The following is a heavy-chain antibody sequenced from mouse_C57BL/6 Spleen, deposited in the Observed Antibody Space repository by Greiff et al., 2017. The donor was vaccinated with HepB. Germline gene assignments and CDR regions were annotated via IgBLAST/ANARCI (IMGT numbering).Heavy chain of an antibody. V-gene: IGHV1-42*01. CDR2: INPSTGGT. CDR3: ARYDGYYLYFDY. Sequence: EVQVVESGPELVKPGASVKISCKASGYSFTGYYMNWVKQSPEKSLEWIGEINPSTGGTTYNQKFKAKATLTVDKSSSTAYMQLKSLTSEDSAVYYCARYDGYYLYFDYWGQGTTLTVSS. CDR1: GYSFTGYY. D-gene: IGHD2-3*01. J-gene: IGHJ2*01.